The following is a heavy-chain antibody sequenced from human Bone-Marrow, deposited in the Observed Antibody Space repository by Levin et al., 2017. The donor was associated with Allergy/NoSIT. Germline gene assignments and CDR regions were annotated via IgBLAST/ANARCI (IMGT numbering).Heavy chain of an antibody. V-gene: IGHV3-11*03. CDR1: GFTFSDYY. D-gene: IGHD2-2*01. CDR2: ISRTSGYT. Sequence: GGSLRLSCAASGFTFSDYYMTWIRQAPGKGREWVSYISRTSGYTDHADSVKGRFTISRDNAKNSVYLQMNSLRAEDTAVYYCARWVGPSLGYCSSTSCHLDYWGQGTLVTVSS. CDR3: ARWVGPSLGYCSSTSCHLDY. J-gene: IGHJ4*02.